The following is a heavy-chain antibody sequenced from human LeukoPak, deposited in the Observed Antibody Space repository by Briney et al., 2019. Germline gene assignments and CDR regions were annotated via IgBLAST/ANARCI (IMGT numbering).Heavy chain of an antibody. CDR3: AQEGTARISTWYDS. CDR1: GFTLGNYC. D-gene: IGHD6-13*01. Sequence: PGRSLTLACAGAGFTLGNYCTHWVRHAPDGGREWVAVISYEGRTTYYAESVKGRFTISRDNSRNTLFLQMDSLRPEDTAVYYCAQEGTARISTWYDSWGQGTLLSVPS. V-gene: IGHV3-30*18. J-gene: IGHJ4*02. CDR2: ISYEGRTT.